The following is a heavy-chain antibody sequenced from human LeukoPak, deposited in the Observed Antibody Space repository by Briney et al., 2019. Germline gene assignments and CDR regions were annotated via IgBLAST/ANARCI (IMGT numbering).Heavy chain of an antibody. V-gene: IGHV4-34*01. D-gene: IGHD5-18*01. CDR3: ARDASDTAMVKDAFDI. J-gene: IGHJ3*02. CDR2: INHSGST. CDR1: GGSFSGYY. Sequence: SETLSLTCAVYGGSFSGYYWSWIRQPPGKGLEWIGEINHSGSTNYNPSLKSRVTISVDTSKNQFSLKLSSVTAADTAVYYCARDASDTAMVKDAFDIWGQGTMVTVSS.